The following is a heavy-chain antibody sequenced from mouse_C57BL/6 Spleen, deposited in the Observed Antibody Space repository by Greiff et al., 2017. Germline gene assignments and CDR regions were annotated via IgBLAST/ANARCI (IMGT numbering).Heavy chain of an antibody. CDR3: ARPITTVVADYLDY. V-gene: IGHV14-3*01. D-gene: IGHD1-1*01. CDR1: GFNIKNTY. CDR2: IDPANGNT. J-gene: IGHJ2*01. Sequence: EVMLVESVAELVRPGASVKLSCTASGFNIKNTYMHWVKQRPEQGLEWIGRIDPANGNTKYAPKFQGKATITADTSSNTAYLQLSSLTSEDTAIYYCARPITTVVADYLDYWGQGTTLTVSS.